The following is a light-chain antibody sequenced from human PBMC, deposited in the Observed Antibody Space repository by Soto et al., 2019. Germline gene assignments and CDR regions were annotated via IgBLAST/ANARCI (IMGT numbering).Light chain of an antibody. V-gene: IGKV3-20*01. CDR3: QQSSSSPIT. J-gene: IGKJ5*01. Sequence: EIVLTQSPGTLSLSPGERATLSCRASQSVTSSYLAWYQQKPGQAPRLLMYAASSRATGIPDRFSGSGSGTDFTLTISGLEPEDFAVYYCQQSSSSPITFGQGTRLEIK. CDR2: AAS. CDR1: QSVTSSY.